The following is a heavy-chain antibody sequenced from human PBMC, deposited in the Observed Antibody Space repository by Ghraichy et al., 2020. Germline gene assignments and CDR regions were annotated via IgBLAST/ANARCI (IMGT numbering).Heavy chain of an antibody. Sequence: GGSLRLSCAASGFTFSSYAMSWVRQAPGKGLEWVSAISGSGGSTYYADSVKGRFTISRDNSKNPLYLQMNSLRAEDTAVYYCAKDGPCSSTSYLNLDYWGQGTLVTVSA. CDR1: GFTFSSYA. V-gene: IGHV3-23*01. CDR3: AKDGPCSSTSYLNLDY. D-gene: IGHD2-2*01. J-gene: IGHJ4*02. CDR2: ISGSGGST.